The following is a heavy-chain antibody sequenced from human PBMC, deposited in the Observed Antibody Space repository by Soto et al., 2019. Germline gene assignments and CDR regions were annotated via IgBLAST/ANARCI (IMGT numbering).Heavy chain of an antibody. V-gene: IGHV4-30-4*01. CDR1: GGSVIRGDYY. D-gene: IGHD6-6*01. CDR2: IHYSGST. J-gene: IGHJ4*02. Sequence: QVQLQESGPGLVKPSQTLSLSCTVSGGSVIRGDYYWSWIRQPPGKGLEWIGYIHYSGSTYYNPSLRSRVTISVDMSKNQFSLNLNSVTAADTAVYYCARVDRVSSYNFGYWGQGTLVTVSS. CDR3: ARVDRVSSYNFGY.